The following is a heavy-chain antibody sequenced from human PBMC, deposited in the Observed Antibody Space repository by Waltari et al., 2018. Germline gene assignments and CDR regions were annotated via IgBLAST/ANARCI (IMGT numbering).Heavy chain of an antibody. V-gene: IGHV3-53*01. CDR1: GFTVSSNY. J-gene: IGHJ3*02. D-gene: IGHD3-16*01. Sequence: EVQLVESGGGLIQPGGSLRLSCAASGFTVSSNYMSWVRQAPGKGLEWVSVIYSGGSTYYADSVNGRFTISRDNSKNTLYLQMNSLRAEDTAVYYCARALLIYAFDIWGQGTMVTVSS. CDR3: ARALLIYAFDI. CDR2: IYSGGST.